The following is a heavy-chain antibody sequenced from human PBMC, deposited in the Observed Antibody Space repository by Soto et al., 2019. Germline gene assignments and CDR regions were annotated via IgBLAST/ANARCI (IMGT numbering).Heavy chain of an antibody. CDR2: IFYSGST. CDR3: AGDIRTGSYRFDY. J-gene: IGHJ4*02. Sequence: PSETLSLTCTVSGGSISSYYWSWIRQPPGKGLERIGFIFYSGSTSYNPSLKSRVTISVDTSKNQFSLRLSSVTAADTAIYYCAGDIRTGSYRFDYWGQGALVTVSS. CDR1: GGSISSYY. V-gene: IGHV4-59*08. D-gene: IGHD1-26*01.